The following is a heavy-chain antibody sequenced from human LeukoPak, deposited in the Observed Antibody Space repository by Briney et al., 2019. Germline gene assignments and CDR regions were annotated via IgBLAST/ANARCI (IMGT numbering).Heavy chain of an antibody. CDR1: GYTFTTYA. Sequence: GASVKVSCKASGYTFTTYAINWVRQAPGQGLEWMGGISAFNGNANYAQKFQGRVTLTTDTSTRTAYMELRSLRSDDTAVYFCAREFKPPGMSMIADFYGMDVWGQGTTVTVSS. CDR2: ISAFNGNA. D-gene: IGHD3-22*01. V-gene: IGHV1-18*01. CDR3: AREFKPPGMSMIADFYGMDV. J-gene: IGHJ6*02.